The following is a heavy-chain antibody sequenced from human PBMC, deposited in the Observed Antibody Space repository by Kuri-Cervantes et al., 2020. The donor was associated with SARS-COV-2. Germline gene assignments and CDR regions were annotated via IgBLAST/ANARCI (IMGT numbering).Heavy chain of an antibody. Sequence: GGSLRLSGSASGFMFSSYTMNWVRQAPGKGLEWVSSISSSSNYIYYADSVKGRFTISRDNAKNSLYLQMNSLRAEDTAVYYCAKDMYSTSSKPLDYWGQGTLVTVSS. D-gene: IGHD6-6*01. CDR1: GFMFSSYT. J-gene: IGHJ4*02. CDR3: AKDMYSTSSKPLDY. V-gene: IGHV3-21*01. CDR2: ISSSSNYI.